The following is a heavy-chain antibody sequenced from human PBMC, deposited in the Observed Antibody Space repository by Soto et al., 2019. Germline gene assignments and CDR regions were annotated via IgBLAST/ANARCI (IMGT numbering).Heavy chain of an antibody. CDR3: ARGASGPYDP. CDR1: GFTFSTYS. V-gene: IGHV3-48*02. CDR2: ISSSGSTI. J-gene: IGHJ5*02. D-gene: IGHD2-8*02. Sequence: GGSLRLSCAASGFTFSTYSMNWVRQAPGTGLEWVSYISSSGSTIYYADSVKGRFTISRDNAKNSLYLQMNNLRDEDTAVYFCARGASGPYDPWGQGTLVTVSS.